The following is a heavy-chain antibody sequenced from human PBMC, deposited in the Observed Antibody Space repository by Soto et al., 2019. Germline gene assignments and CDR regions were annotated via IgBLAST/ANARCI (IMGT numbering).Heavy chain of an antibody. V-gene: IGHV3-48*01. Sequence: EVQLVESGGGLVQPGGSLRLSCAASGFNFHKYSMNWVRQAPGKGLEWFSYISLTNTIHYADFVEGRFTISRDNAKNALYLHMSRLRAEDMAVYFCQRDPHARDYWGQGTRVTVSA. CDR1: GFNFHKYS. CDR3: QRDPHARDY. CDR2: ISLTNTI. J-gene: IGHJ4*02.